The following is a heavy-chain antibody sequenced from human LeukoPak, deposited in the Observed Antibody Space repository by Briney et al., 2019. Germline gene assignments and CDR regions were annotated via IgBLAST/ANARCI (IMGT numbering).Heavy chain of an antibody. J-gene: IGHJ3*02. Sequence: ASVKVSCKASGYTFTSYGISWVRQAPGQGLEWMGWISAYNGNTNYAQKLQGRVTMTTDTSTSTAYMELRSLRSDDTAVYYCARDRPSLYDDSTGYDRLGRSDAFDIWGQGTMVTVSS. CDR3: ARDRPSLYDDSTGYDRLGRSDAFDI. V-gene: IGHV1-18*01. D-gene: IGHD3-22*01. CDR2: ISAYNGNT. CDR1: GYTFTSYG.